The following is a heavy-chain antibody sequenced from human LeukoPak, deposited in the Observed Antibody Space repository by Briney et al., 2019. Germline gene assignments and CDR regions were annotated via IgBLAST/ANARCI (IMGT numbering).Heavy chain of an antibody. Sequence: GGSLRLSCAASGFTFSSYGMHWVRQAPGKGLEWVALISYDGSNEYYADSVRGRFTISRDNSKNTLYLQMNSLRAEDTAVYYCARGFARGFDYWGQGTLVTVSS. V-gene: IGHV3-30*03. J-gene: IGHJ4*02. CDR2: ISYDGSNE. D-gene: IGHD6-6*01. CDR3: ARGFARGFDY. CDR1: GFTFSSYG.